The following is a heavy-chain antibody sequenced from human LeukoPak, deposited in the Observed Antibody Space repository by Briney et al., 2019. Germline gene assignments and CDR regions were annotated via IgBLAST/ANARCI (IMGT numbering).Heavy chain of an antibody. CDR2: ISSSSSYI. D-gene: IGHD1-26*01. CDR3: ARDPRGATTSPTKFDY. Sequence: PGGSLRLSCAASGFTFSSYSMNWVRQAPGKGLEWVSSISSSSSYIYYADSVKGRFTISRDNAKNSLYLQMNSLRAEDTAVYYCARDPRGATTSPTKFDYWGQGTLVTVSS. V-gene: IGHV3-21*01. J-gene: IGHJ4*02. CDR1: GFTFSSYS.